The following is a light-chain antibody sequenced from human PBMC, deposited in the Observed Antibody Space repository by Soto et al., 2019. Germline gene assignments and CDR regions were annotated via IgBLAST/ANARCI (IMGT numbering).Light chain of an antibody. V-gene: IGLV2-14*03. CDR2: NVY. J-gene: IGLJ1*01. CDR1: SSDVGAYNF. CDR3: NSYTSSSTHV. Sequence: QSVLTQPASVSGSPGQSITISCTGTSSDVGAYNFVSWHQQHPGKAPKLMIYNVYDRPSGISYRFSGSKSGNTASLTISGLQGEDEADYYCNSYTSSSTHVFGAGTKVTVL.